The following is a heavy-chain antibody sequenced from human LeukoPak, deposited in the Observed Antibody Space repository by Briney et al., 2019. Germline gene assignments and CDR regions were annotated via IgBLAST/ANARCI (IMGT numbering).Heavy chain of an antibody. J-gene: IGHJ4*02. CDR1: GFTFSSYG. CDR3: ARSGRVQLEWRFDY. Sequence: PGGSLRLSCAASGFTFSSYGMHWVRQAPGKGLEWVAVIWYDGSNEYYADSVKGRFTISRDNSKNTLYLQMNSLRAEGTAVYYCARSGRVQLEWRFDYWGQGTLVTVSS. D-gene: IGHD1-1*01. V-gene: IGHV3-33*01. CDR2: IWYDGSNE.